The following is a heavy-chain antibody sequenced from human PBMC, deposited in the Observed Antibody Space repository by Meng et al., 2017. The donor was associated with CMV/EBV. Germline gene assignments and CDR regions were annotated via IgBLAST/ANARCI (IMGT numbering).Heavy chain of an antibody. Sequence: QVQLQESGPGLVKPSETLSLTCTVSGGSLSSYYWSWIRQPPGKGLEWIGYIYYSGSTNYNPSLKSRVTISVDTSKNQFSLKLSSVTAADTAVYYCARLHPLSYCTNGVCSGPWFDPWGQGTLVTVSS. V-gene: IGHV4-59*01. J-gene: IGHJ5*02. CDR3: ARLHPLSYCTNGVCSGPWFDP. CDR1: GGSLSSYY. CDR2: IYYSGST. D-gene: IGHD2-8*01.